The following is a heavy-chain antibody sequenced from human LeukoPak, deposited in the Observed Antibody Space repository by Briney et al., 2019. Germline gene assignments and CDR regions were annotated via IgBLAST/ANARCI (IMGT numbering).Heavy chain of an antibody. CDR3: ARGEMITFGGVIVISTFDI. Sequence: GASVKVSCKTSGYTFTGYYIQWVRQAPGQGLEWMGYINPDSGGTNYAQEFQGRVTMTRDTSISTAYMELNRLRFDDTAVYYCARGEMITFGGVIVISTFDIWGQGTMVTVS. V-gene: IGHV1-2*02. CDR1: GYTFTGYY. D-gene: IGHD3-16*02. CDR2: INPDSGGT. J-gene: IGHJ3*02.